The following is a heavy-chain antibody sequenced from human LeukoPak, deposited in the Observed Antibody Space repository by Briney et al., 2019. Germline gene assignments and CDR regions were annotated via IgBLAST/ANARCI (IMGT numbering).Heavy chain of an antibody. V-gene: IGHV1-18*01. Sequence: ASVKVSCKASGYTFTSYGISWVRQAPGQGLEWMGWISAYNGNTNYAQKLQGRVTMTTDTSTSTAYMELRSLRSDDTAVYYYARDSGAKIQYSSSWYSRTFDYWGQGTLVTVSS. J-gene: IGHJ4*02. D-gene: IGHD6-13*01. CDR1: GYTFTSYG. CDR2: ISAYNGNT. CDR3: ARDSGAKIQYSSSWYSRTFDY.